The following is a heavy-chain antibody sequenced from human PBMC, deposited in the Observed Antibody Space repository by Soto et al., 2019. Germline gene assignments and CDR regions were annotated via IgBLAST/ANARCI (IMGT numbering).Heavy chain of an antibody. Sequence: SETLSLTCAVYGGSFSGYYWSWIRQPPGKGLEWIGEINHSGSTNYNPSLKSRVTISVDTSKNQFSLKLSSVTAADTAVYYCARRNLAAADPFDYWPGNPGHRLL. J-gene: IGHJ4*02. CDR2: INHSGST. V-gene: IGHV4-34*01. CDR3: ARRNLAAADPFDY. CDR1: GGSFSGYY. D-gene: IGHD6-13*01.